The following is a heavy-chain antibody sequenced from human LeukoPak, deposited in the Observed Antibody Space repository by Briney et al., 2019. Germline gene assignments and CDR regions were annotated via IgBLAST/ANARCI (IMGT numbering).Heavy chain of an antibody. V-gene: IGHV3-66*01. D-gene: IGHD3-3*01. Sequence: PGGSLRLSCVASGFTVRNNYMSWVRQAPGKGLEWVSVIYSGGITYYADSVKGRFTTSRDDSKNTLYLQMNSLRAEDTAVYYCAREGRGGYYGFDYWGQGTLVTVSS. CDR3: AREGRGGYYGFDY. CDR2: IYSGGIT. CDR1: GFTVRNNY. J-gene: IGHJ4*02.